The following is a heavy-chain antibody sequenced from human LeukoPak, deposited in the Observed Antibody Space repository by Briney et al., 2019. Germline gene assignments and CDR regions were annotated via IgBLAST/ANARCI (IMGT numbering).Heavy chain of an antibody. J-gene: IGHJ4*02. Sequence: PGGSLRLSCAASGFTFSSYSMNWVRQAPGKGLEWVSSISSSSSYIYYADSVKGRFTISRDNAKNSLYLQMNSLRAEDTAVYYCAGAFGSGWYYFDYWGQGTLVTVSS. V-gene: IGHV3-21*01. CDR3: AGAFGSGWYYFDY. CDR2: ISSSSSYI. D-gene: IGHD6-19*01. CDR1: GFTFSSYS.